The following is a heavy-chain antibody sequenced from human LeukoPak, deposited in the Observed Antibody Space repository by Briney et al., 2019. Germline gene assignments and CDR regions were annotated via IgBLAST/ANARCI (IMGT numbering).Heavy chain of an antibody. CDR2: ISYDGSNE. CDR1: GFTFSSYG. D-gene: IGHD4-23*01. CDR3: ARDDYGGNSFDY. J-gene: IGHJ4*02. V-gene: IGHV3-30*03. Sequence: GRSLRLSCAASGFTFSSYGMHWVRQAPGKGLEWAAVISYDGSNEYYADSVKGRFTISRDNSKNTLYLQMNSLRAEDTAVYYCARDDYGGNSFDYWGQGTLVTVSS.